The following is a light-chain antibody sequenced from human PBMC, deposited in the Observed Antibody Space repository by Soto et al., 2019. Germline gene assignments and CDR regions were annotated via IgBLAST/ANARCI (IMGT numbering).Light chain of an antibody. CDR1: QSVRNNY. J-gene: IGKJ4*01. Sequence: EIVLTQSPGTLSLSPGDRATLSYRASQSVRNNYLAWYQQKPGQAPRLLIYSASNRATGIPDRFSGSGSGTDFTLSVSRLESEDFAVYYCQQYSSSPTFGGGTQVDIK. V-gene: IGKV3-20*01. CDR3: QQYSSSPT. CDR2: SAS.